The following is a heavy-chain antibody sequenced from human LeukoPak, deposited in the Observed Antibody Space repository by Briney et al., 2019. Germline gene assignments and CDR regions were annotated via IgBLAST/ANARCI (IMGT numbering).Heavy chain of an antibody. CDR3: ARGSYYYYGMDV. CDR1: GYTFSGYY. V-gene: IGHV1-2*02. CDR2: INPNSGGT. J-gene: IGHJ6*02. Sequence: ASVKVSCKASGYTFSGYYMHWVRQAPGQGLEWMGWINPNSGGTNYAQKFQGRVTMTRDTSISTAYMELSRLRSDDTAVYYCARGSYYYYGMDVWGQGTTVTVSS.